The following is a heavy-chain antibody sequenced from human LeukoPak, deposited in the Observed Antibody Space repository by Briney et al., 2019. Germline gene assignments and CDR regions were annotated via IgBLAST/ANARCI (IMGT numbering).Heavy chain of an antibody. Sequence: ASVKVSCKASGYPFNEYYMHWVRQAPGQGLEWMGWINPNSGGTNYAQKLQGRVTMTTDTSTSTAYMELRSLRSDDTAVYYCARDLRGYSYGSPFLWGQGTLVTVSS. CDR2: INPNSGGT. CDR1: GYPFNEYY. V-gene: IGHV1-2*02. CDR3: ARDLRGYSYGSPFL. J-gene: IGHJ4*02. D-gene: IGHD5-18*01.